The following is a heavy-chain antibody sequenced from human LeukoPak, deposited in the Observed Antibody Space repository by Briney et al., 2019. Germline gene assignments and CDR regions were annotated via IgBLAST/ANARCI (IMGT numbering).Heavy chain of an antibody. CDR3: ARGYYDSSGYYSPFGY. Sequence: SETLSLTCTVSGGSTSSSSYYWGWIRQPPGKGLKWIGRIYYSGSTYYNPSLKSRVTISVDTSKNQFSLKLSSVTAADTAVYYCARGYYDSSGYYSPFGYWGQGTLVTVSS. CDR1: GGSTSSSSYY. V-gene: IGHV4-39*01. CDR2: IYYSGST. D-gene: IGHD3-22*01. J-gene: IGHJ4*02.